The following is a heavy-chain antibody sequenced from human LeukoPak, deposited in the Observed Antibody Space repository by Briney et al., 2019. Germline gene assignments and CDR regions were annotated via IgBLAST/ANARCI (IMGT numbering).Heavy chain of an antibody. J-gene: IGHJ4*02. CDR2: IWYDGSNK. Sequence: PGRSLRLSCAASGFTFSSYGMHWVRQAPGKGLEWVAVIWYDGSNKYYADSVEGRFTISRDNSKNTLYLQMNSLRAEDTAVYYCARDLLYGSGSPFDYWGQGTLVTVSS. CDR1: GFTFSSYG. D-gene: IGHD3-10*01. V-gene: IGHV3-33*01. CDR3: ARDLLYGSGSPFDY.